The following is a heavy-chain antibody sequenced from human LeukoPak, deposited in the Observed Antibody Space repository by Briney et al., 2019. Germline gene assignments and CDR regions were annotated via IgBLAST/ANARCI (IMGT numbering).Heavy chain of an antibody. CDR3: ARGLGWYSSLSFDY. D-gene: IGHD6-19*01. J-gene: IGHJ4*02. CDR2: ISTSSSTI. Sequence: PGGSLRLSCAASGFTFSTYTMNWVRQAPGKGLEWVSYISTSSSTIFYADSVKGRFTISRDNAKNSLYLQMNSLRAEDTAVYYCARGLGWYSSLSFDYWGQGTLVTVSS. CDR1: GFTFSTYT. V-gene: IGHV3-48*01.